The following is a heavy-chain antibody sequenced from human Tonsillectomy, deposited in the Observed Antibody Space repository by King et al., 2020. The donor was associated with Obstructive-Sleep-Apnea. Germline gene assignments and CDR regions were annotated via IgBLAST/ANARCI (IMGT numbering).Heavy chain of an antibody. CDR2: IRYDGNNK. CDR1: GFTFSNYG. V-gene: IGHV3-30*02. CDR3: AKDLGGYSYGHPDAFDI. D-gene: IGHD5-18*01. J-gene: IGHJ3*02. Sequence: VQLVESGGGVVQPGGSLRLSCAASGFTFSNYGMHWVRQAPGKGLEWVAFIRYDGNNKYYADSVKGRFTISRDNSKNTLYLQMNSLRAEDTAVYYCAKDLGGYSYGHPDAFDIWGQGTMVTVSS.